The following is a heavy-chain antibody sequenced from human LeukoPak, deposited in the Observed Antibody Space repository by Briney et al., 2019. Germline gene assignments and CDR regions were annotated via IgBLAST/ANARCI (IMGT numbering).Heavy chain of an antibody. CDR3: ARGGYGDTNWFDP. Sequence: SVKVSCKASGGTFSSYAISWVRQAPGQGLEWMGGIIPIFGTANYAQKFQGRVTITTDESTSTAYMELSSLRSEDTAVYYCARGGYGDTNWFDPWGQGTLVTVSS. CDR2: IIPIFGTA. J-gene: IGHJ5*02. CDR1: GGTFSSYA. D-gene: IGHD4-17*01. V-gene: IGHV1-69*05.